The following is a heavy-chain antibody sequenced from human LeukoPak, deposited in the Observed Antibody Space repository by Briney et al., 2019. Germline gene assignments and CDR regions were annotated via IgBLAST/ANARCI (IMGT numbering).Heavy chain of an antibody. CDR1: GGSISSSSYF. D-gene: IGHD3-9*01. J-gene: IGHJ5*02. CDR3: ARRDRTYYDILTP. V-gene: IGHV4-39*02. CDR2: ISHRGNT. Sequence: PSETLSLTCTVSGGSISSSSYFWGWIRQPPGKGLEWIGTISHRGNTFYNPSLKSRVTISVDTPKNHFSLKLSSVTAADTAVYYCARRDRTYYDILTPWGQGTLVTVSS.